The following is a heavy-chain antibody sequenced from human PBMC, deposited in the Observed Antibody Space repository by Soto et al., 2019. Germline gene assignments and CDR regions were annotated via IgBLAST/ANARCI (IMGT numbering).Heavy chain of an antibody. Sequence: GASVKVSCKASGGTFSSYAISWVRQAPGQGLEWMGGIIPIFGTANYAQKFQGRVTITADESTSTAYMELSSLRSEDTAVYYCARDSNSYYDFWSGYRFDYWGQGTLVTVSS. CDR3: ARDSNSYYDFWSGYRFDY. V-gene: IGHV1-69*13. CDR2: IIPIFGTA. D-gene: IGHD3-3*01. CDR1: GGTFSSYA. J-gene: IGHJ4*02.